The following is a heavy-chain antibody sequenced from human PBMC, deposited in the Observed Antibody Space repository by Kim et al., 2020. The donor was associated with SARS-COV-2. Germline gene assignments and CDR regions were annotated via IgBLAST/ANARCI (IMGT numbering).Heavy chain of an antibody. Sequence: SETLSLTCAVYGGSFSGYYWSWIRQPPGKGLEWIGEINHSGSTNYNPSLKSRVTISVDTSKNQFSLKLSSATAADTAVYYCARGDPVTTLGYWGQGTLVT. CDR1: GGSFSGYY. CDR2: INHSGST. J-gene: IGHJ4*02. V-gene: IGHV4-34*01. CDR3: ARGDPVTTLGY. D-gene: IGHD4-17*01.